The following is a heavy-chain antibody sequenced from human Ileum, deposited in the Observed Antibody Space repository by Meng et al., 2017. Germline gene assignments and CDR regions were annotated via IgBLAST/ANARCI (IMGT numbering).Heavy chain of an antibody. CDR1: RGSISSSFY. D-gene: IGHD2-15*01. Sequence: GPGLGGPPAPRSLTCTVARGSISSSFYWSWVRQSPGKGLEWIGQIYLAGSPNYNPSLESRVTISVDKSKNQFSLRLTSVTAADTAIFYCVRHGGKYFDSWGQGTLVTVSS. V-gene: IGHV4-4*03. J-gene: IGHJ4*02. CDR3: VRHGGKYFDS. CDR2: IYLAGSP.